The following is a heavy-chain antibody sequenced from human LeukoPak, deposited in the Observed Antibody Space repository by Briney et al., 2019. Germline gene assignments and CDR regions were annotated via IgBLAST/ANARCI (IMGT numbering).Heavy chain of an antibody. J-gene: IGHJ6*02. CDR3: AKLKASSWPLGGAMDV. Sequence: GGSLRLSCAASGLTFSSYGMHWVRQAPGKGLEWVAVISYDGSNKYYADSVKGRFTISRDNSKNTLYLQMNSLRAEDTAVYYCAKLKASSWPLGGAMDVWGQGTTVTVSS. CDR1: GLTFSSYG. D-gene: IGHD6-13*01. CDR2: ISYDGSNK. V-gene: IGHV3-30*18.